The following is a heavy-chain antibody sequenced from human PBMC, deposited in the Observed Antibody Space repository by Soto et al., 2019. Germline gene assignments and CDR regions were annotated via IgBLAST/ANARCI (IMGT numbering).Heavy chain of an antibody. CDR2: ISAYIGKA. D-gene: IGHD3-3*01. J-gene: IGHJ4*02. CDR1: VYTFTRYG. CDR3: ARDRRNRGYYDPNYFDY. V-gene: IGHV1-18*01. Sequence: ASVQVPCEASVYTFTRYGISCVRQAPGQRLEWMGGISAYIGKANYAQKLQGRVTITADESTSTAYMELSSLRSEDTAVYYCARDRRNRGYYDPNYFDYWGQGTLVTVSS.